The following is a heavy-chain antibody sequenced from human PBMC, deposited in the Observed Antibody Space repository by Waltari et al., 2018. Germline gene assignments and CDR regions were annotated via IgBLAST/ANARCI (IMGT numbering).Heavy chain of an antibody. J-gene: IGHJ6*02. CDR1: GFLFSSYW. Sequence: EVQLVESGGGSVQPGGSLRLSCTGSGFLFSSYWMHWVRQGPGEGLVCVARINGDGSSTTYADSGQGRFTTTRDNAKSTLYLEMNSLKSEDTGVYYCAREENYDFAMDVWGQGTTVTVSS. D-gene: IGHD1-7*01. CDR3: AREENYDFAMDV. CDR2: INGDGSST. V-gene: IGHV3-74*01.